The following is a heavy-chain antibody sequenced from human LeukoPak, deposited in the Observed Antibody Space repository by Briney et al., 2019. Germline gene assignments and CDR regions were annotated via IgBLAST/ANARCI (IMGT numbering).Heavy chain of an antibody. V-gene: IGHV3-64*01. CDR3: ARISGEP. J-gene: IGHJ5*02. CDR1: GFTFSSYA. CDR2: ISSNGGST. D-gene: IGHD2-15*01. Sequence: GGSLRLSCAASGFTFSSYAMHWVRQAPGKGLEYVSAISSNGGSTYYANSVKGRFTISRDNSKNTLYLQMGSLRAEDMAVYYCARISGEPWGQGTLVTVSS.